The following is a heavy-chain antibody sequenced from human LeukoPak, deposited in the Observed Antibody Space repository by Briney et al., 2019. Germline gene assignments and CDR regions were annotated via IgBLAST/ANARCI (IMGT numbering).Heavy chain of an antibody. CDR2: INHSGST. CDR1: GGSFSHYY. V-gene: IGHV4-34*01. D-gene: IGHD6-19*01. Sequence: PSETLSLTCAVYGGSFSHYYWSWIRQSPGKGLEWIGEINHSGSTNYNPSLKSRVTISVDTSKNQFSLKLSSVTAADTAVYYCARRTAYSSGWFGAFDIWGQGTMVTVSS. J-gene: IGHJ3*02. CDR3: ARRTAYSSGWFGAFDI.